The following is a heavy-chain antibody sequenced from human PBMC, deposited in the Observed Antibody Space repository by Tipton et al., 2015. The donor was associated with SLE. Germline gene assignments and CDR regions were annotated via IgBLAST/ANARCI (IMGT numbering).Heavy chain of an antibody. CDR3: AKDPYPYCSGGSCFSFDY. CDR2: IWSDGSNK. D-gene: IGHD2-15*01. CDR1: GFTFSSYG. J-gene: IGHJ4*02. Sequence: SLRLSCAASGFTFSSYGMHWVRQAPGKGLEWVAVIWSDGSNKYYADSVKGRFTISRDNSKNTLYLQMNSLRAEDTAVYYCAKDPYPYCSGGSCFSFDYWGQGTLVTVSS. V-gene: IGHV3-33*06.